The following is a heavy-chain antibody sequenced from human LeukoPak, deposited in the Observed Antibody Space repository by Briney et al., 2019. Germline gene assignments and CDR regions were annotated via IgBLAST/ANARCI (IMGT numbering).Heavy chain of an antibody. J-gene: IGHJ4*02. CDR3: ATVRGDFWSGHFKTYFDH. D-gene: IGHD3-3*01. V-gene: IGHV1-24*01. Sequence: ASVKVSCKVIGYSLSELNMHWVRQAPGKGLEWMGGFDREEGKTVYAQKFQGRVAMTDDTSADTAYMELSSLRSEDTAVYYCATVRGDFWSGHFKTYFDHWGQGTLVTVSS. CDR1: GYSLSELN. CDR2: FDREEGKT.